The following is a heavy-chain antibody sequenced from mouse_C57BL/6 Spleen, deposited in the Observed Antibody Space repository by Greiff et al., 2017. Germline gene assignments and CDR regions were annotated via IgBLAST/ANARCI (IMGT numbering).Heavy chain of an antibody. CDR1: GYTFTSYW. CDR2: IHPSDSDT. CDR3: TCVWRVGYYAVDY. Sequence: QVQLQQPGAELVKPGASVKVSCKASGYTFTSYWMHWVKQRPGQGLEWIGRIHPSDSDTNYNQKFKGKATLTVDKSSSTAYMQLSSLTSEDSAVFLCTCVWRVGYYAVDYWGQRTSVTVSS. J-gene: IGHJ4*01. D-gene: IGHD4-1*01. V-gene: IGHV1-74*01.